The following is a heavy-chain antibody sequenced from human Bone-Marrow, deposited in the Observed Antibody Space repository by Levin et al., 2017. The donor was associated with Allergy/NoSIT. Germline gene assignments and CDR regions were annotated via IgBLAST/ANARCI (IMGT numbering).Heavy chain of an antibody. V-gene: IGHV3-9*01. J-gene: IGHJ6*02. CDR1: GFSFDDYA. D-gene: IGHD1/OR15-1a*01. CDR3: ARGYGLEQFYYYGMDL. CDR2: ISGNRDTI. Sequence: LSLTCGGTGFSFDDYAMHWVRQAPGKGLEWVSSISGNRDTIRYADSVKGRFTISRDNAKNSLYLQMNSLRAEDTAVYYCARGYGLEQFYYYGMDLWGQGTTVTVSS.